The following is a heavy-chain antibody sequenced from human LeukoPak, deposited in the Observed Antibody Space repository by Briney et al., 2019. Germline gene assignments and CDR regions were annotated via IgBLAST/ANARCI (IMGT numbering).Heavy chain of an antibody. V-gene: IGHV4-30-4*01. CDR2: IYSSGST. Sequence: SQTLSLTCTVSGGSISRVDYYWRWLRQPPGEGVEWIGYIYSSGSTDYNPSLKSRVTISVATSKNQFSLKLSSVTAADTAVYYCASALRSGEYYFDYWGQGTLVTVSS. D-gene: IGHD3-16*01. CDR1: GGSISRVDYY. J-gene: IGHJ4*02. CDR3: ASALRSGEYYFDY.